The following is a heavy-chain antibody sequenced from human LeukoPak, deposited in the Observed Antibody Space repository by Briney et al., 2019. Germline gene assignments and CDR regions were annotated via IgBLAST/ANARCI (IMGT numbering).Heavy chain of an antibody. CDR2: IRNDGRNT. J-gene: IGHJ4*02. Sequence: GGPLRLSCAASGITFSSYAMHWVRQATGKGPEWVAFIRNDGRNTYYADSVKGRFAISRDNSKNTLYLQMNSLRAEDTAVYYCAKDRVSSETDFDCWGQGTLVTVSS. V-gene: IGHV3-30*02. D-gene: IGHD3-22*01. CDR1: GITFSSYA. CDR3: AKDRVSSETDFDC.